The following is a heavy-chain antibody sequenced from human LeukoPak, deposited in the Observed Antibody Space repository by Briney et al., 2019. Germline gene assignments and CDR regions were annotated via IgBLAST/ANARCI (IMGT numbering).Heavy chain of an antibody. CDR2: IIPIFGTA. V-gene: IGHV1-69*06. D-gene: IGHD6-6*01. CDR3: AKDRRSSSYYFDY. Sequence: SVKVSCKASGYTFTSYAMNWVRQAPGQGLEWMGGIIPIFGTANYAQKFQGRVTITADKSTSTAYMELSSLRSEDTAVYYCAKDRRSSSYYFDYWGQGTLVTVSS. CDR1: GYTFTSYA. J-gene: IGHJ4*02.